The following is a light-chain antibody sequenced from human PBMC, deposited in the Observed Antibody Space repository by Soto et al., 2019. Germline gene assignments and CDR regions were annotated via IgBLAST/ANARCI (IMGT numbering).Light chain of an antibody. Sequence: DIQRTQSPSTLPASIGDRVTITCRASQNIKHYLNWYQVKPGKAPKLLIYGASTLLSGVPSRFSGSGSGTDYTLTIDTLQPEDFAIYYCQMSYNTVWTFGQGTEV. V-gene: IGKV1-39*01. CDR3: QMSYNTVWT. CDR2: GAS. J-gene: IGKJ1*01. CDR1: QNIKHY.